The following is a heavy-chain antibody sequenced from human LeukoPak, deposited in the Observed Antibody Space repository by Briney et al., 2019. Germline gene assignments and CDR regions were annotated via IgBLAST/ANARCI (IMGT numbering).Heavy chain of an antibody. CDR1: GFTFSHHG. D-gene: IGHD3-3*01. CDR2: IRDDGSNH. Sequence: GGSLRLSCAASGFTFSHHGMHWVRQAPGKGLEWVAFIRDDGSNHYYADSVKGRFTISRDNSKNNLYLQMYSLRAEDTAMYYCARAAGFWSGYGYYYYMDVWGKGTTVTVSS. CDR3: ARAAGFWSGYGYYYYMDV. V-gene: IGHV3-30*02. J-gene: IGHJ6*03.